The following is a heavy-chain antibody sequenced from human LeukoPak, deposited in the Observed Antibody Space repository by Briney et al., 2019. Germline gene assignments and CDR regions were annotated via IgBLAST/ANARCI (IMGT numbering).Heavy chain of an antibody. D-gene: IGHD2-2*01. Sequence: SETLSLTCTVSGGSISSSSYYWGWIRQPPGKGLEWIGIIYYSGSTYYNPSLKSRLAISVDTSKNQFSLKLSSVTATDTAVYYCARRGYCSSTSCYEYWFDPWGQGTLVTVSS. CDR3: ARRGYCSSTSCYEYWFDP. V-gene: IGHV4-39*01. CDR1: GGSISSSSYY. J-gene: IGHJ5*02. CDR2: IYYSGST.